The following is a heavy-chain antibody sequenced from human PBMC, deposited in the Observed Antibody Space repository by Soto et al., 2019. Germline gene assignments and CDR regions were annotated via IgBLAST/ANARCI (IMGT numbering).Heavy chain of an antibody. CDR1: VASISSGGYY. Sequence: QVQLQESGPGLVKPSQTLSLTCTVSVASISSGGYYWSWIRQHPGEGLEWLGYIYYSGRTSYNPSLKSRVPISVDTSKNQYHLKLSSVTDADRAVYYRARESKYATSVYPPWFAPLGQGTLVTVSS. CDR2: IYYSGRT. V-gene: IGHV4-31*03. D-gene: IGHD2-8*01. CDR3: ARESKYATSVYPPWFAP. J-gene: IGHJ5*02.